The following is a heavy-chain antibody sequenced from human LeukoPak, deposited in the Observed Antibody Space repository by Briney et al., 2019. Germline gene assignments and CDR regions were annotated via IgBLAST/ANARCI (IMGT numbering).Heavy chain of an antibody. Sequence: SETLSLTCTVSGGSISSSSYYWGWIRQSPGTGLEWIGNIYYTGNTYYNPSLKSRLTISVDTSKNQFSLKLTSVTAADTAVYYCASHAARAVNYFYGMNVWGQGTTVTVSS. V-gene: IGHV4-39*01. J-gene: IGHJ6*02. CDR3: ASHAARAVNYFYGMNV. CDR1: GGSISSSSYY. D-gene: IGHD6-19*01. CDR2: IYYTGNT.